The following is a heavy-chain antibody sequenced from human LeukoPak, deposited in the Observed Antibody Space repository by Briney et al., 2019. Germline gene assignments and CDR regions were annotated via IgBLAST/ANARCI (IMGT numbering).Heavy chain of an antibody. D-gene: IGHD1-26*01. Sequence: PGGSLRLSCAASGFTFSNYWMGWVRQAPGKRPEWVANMNIDGSEKYYADSVKGRFSISRDNARNSVYLQMASLRVEDTAVYCCARDPVEWELLLDYWGQGTLVTVSS. V-gene: IGHV3-7*01. J-gene: IGHJ4*02. CDR2: MNIDGSEK. CDR3: ARDPVEWELLLDY. CDR1: GFTFSNYW.